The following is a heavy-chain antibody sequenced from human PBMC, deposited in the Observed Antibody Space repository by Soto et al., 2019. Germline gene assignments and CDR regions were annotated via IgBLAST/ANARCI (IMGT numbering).Heavy chain of an antibody. CDR3: ARDQRGFGGNYGMDV. CDR1: GFTFSTYS. J-gene: IGHJ6*02. D-gene: IGHD3-10*01. CDR2: ITSSSSDK. V-gene: IGHV3-21*02. Sequence: VQLVESGGGLVKPGGSLRLSCAASGFTFSTYSMNWVRQAPGKGLEWVSSITSSSSDKYYADSVRGRFTVSRDNAKNSRYLQIATLRAEDTAVYYCARDQRGFGGNYGMDVWGQGTTVTVSS.